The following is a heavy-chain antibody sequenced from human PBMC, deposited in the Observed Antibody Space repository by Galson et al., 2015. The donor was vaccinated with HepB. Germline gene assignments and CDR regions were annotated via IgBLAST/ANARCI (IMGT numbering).Heavy chain of an antibody. CDR3: AKDGPNYDFWSGYFDY. J-gene: IGHJ4*02. CDR2: ISYDGSNK. V-gene: IGHV3-30*18. CDR1: GFTFSSYG. D-gene: IGHD3-3*01. Sequence: SLRLSCAASGFTFSSYGMHWVRQAPGKGLEWVAVISYDGSNKYYADSVKGRFTISRDNSKNTLYLQMNSLRAEDTAVYYCAKDGPNYDFWSGYFDYWGQGTLVTVSS.